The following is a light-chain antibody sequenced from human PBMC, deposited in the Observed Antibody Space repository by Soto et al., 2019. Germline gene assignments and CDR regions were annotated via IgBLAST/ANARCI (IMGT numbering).Light chain of an antibody. CDR2: DVS. J-gene: IGLJ2*01. V-gene: IGLV2-14*01. CDR1: RSDVGGYNY. CDR3: RSYTTSSTVV. Sequence: QSALTQPASVSGSPGQSITISCTGTRSDVGGYNYVSWYQQHPGKAPKLMIYDVSNRPSGVSNRFSGSKSGNTASLTISGLQAEDEADYYCRSYTTSSTVVFGGGTKLTVL.